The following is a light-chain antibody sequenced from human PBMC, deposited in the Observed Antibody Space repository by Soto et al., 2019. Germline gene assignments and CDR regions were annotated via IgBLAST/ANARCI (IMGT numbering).Light chain of an antibody. Sequence: QSALTQPASVSGSPGQSITISCTGTFSAVGRYNSVSWYQQRPGKAPKLMIFEVSNRPSGVSNRFSGSKSGNTASLAISGLQTEDEADYYCCSYTSTSAYVFGTGTKLTVL. CDR2: EVS. CDR1: FSAVGRYNS. V-gene: IGLV2-14*01. CDR3: CSYTSTSAYV. J-gene: IGLJ1*01.